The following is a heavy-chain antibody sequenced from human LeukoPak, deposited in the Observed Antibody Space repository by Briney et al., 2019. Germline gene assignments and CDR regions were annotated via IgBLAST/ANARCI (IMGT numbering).Heavy chain of an antibody. Sequence: TGGSLRLSCAASGFTFSSYAMSWVRQAPGKGLEWVANINQDRSEKSYVDSVKGRFTISRDNAKNSLYLQMNSLRAEDTAVYYCARDHCSSSSCYTYYGMELWGQGTTVTVSS. J-gene: IGHJ6*02. CDR2: INQDRSEK. D-gene: IGHD2-2*02. CDR1: GFTFSSYA. V-gene: IGHV3-7*01. CDR3: ARDHCSSSSCYTYYGMEL.